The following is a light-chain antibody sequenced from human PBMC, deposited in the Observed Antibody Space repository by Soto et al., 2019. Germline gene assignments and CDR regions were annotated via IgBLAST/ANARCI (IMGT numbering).Light chain of an antibody. Sequence: DVVMTQSPLSLPVTLGQPASISCRSSQSLAYSDGNTYLNWFQQRPGQSPRRLIYKVSNRDSGIQDRFSGSGSATAFTLKISRVVAEDVGVYYCMQGTHWPPYTFGKGTKLEIK. J-gene: IGKJ2*01. CDR1: QSLAYSDGNTY. CDR2: KVS. CDR3: MQGTHWPPYT. V-gene: IGKV2-30*01.